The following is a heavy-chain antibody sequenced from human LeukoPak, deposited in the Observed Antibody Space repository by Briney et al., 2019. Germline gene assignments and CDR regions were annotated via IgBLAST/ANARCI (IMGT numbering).Heavy chain of an antibody. D-gene: IGHD2-21*02. Sequence: GGSLRLSRAASGFTFSSYNMNWVRQAPGKGLEWVSHIGTSSSTVYYADSVKGRFTISRDNAKNSLYLQMNSLRAEDTAVYYCTSHTGTGDAFRPFHIWGQGTMVTVSS. J-gene: IGHJ3*02. V-gene: IGHV3-48*04. CDR2: IGTSSSTV. CDR3: TSHTGTGDAFRPFHI. CDR1: GFTFSSYN.